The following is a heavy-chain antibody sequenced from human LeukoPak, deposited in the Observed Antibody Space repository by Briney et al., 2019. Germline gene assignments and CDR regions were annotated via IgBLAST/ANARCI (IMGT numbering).Heavy chain of an antibody. CDR2: ISYIGST. D-gene: IGHD4-17*01. CDR1: DDSFSSHY. V-gene: IGHV4-59*11. Sequence: PSETLSLTCAVSDDSFSSHYWTWIRQPPGKGLEWIGYISYIGSTNYNPSLKSRVTISIDASKNQFSLKLSSVTAADTAVYYCARDLVTVTKGFDIWGQGTMVSVSS. J-gene: IGHJ3*02. CDR3: ARDLVTVTKGFDI.